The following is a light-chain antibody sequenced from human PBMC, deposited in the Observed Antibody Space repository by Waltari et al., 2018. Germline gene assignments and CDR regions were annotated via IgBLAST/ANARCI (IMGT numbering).Light chain of an antibody. Sequence: EIVMTQSLATLSVSPGKRATICCRTSQNVKNNLAWYQQKPGQAPRLLIYGASTRATGIPARFSGSGSGTEFTLTISIVQSEDFAVYYCQQYDNWPPITFGQGTRLEIK. CDR3: QQYDNWPPIT. CDR2: GAS. J-gene: IGKJ5*01. CDR1: QNVKNN. V-gene: IGKV3-15*01.